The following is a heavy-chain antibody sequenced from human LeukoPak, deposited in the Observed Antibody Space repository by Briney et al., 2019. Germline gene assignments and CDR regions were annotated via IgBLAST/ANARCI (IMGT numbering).Heavy chain of an antibody. CDR3: ARGSWELRFLEWFLDY. V-gene: IGHV4-59*08. Sequence: SETLSLTCTVSGGSLTNYYWAWIRQSPGKGLEWIGYIFFTGSDNSNYNPSLRSRVTISIDTSKNQFSLKLTSVTAADTAVYYCARGSWELRFLEWFLDYWGQGTLVTVSS. CDR1: GGSLTNYY. CDR2: IFFTGSDNS. J-gene: IGHJ4*02. D-gene: IGHD3-3*01.